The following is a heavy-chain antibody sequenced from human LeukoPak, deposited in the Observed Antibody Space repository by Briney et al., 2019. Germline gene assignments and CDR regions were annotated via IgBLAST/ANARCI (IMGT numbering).Heavy chain of an antibody. D-gene: IGHD6-19*01. J-gene: IGHJ4*02. CDR1: GFTFSTYW. CDR3: ASPYSNGWDLDY. Sequence: GGSLRLSCAASGFTFSTYWMSWVRHAPGKGLEWVANIKQDGSEKYYVDSVKGRFTISRDNAKNSLYLQMNSLRAEDTAVYYCASPYSNGWDLDYWGQGTLVTVSS. CDR2: IKQDGSEK. V-gene: IGHV3-7*01.